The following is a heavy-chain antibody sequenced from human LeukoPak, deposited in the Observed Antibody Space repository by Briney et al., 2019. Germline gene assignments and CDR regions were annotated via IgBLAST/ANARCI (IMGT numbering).Heavy chain of an antibody. CDR2: IYYNGST. CDR3: ARVAEPADYGEYVWNWFDP. V-gene: IGHV4-59*01. Sequence: ASETLSLTCTVSGGSISSYYWSWIRQPPGKGLEWIGYIYYNGSTNYNPSLKNRLTISVSTSQNKFSMKLSSVTAADRAVYYCARVAEPADYGEYVWNWFDPWGQGTLVSVSS. J-gene: IGHJ5*02. D-gene: IGHD4-17*01. CDR1: GGSISSYY.